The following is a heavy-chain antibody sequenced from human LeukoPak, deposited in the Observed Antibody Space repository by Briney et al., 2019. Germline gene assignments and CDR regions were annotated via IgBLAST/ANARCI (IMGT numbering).Heavy chain of an antibody. CDR3: AKDFPYCGGDCNGFDY. CDR1: GFTFSSYA. J-gene: IGHJ4*02. Sequence: GGSLRLSCAASGFTFSSYAMSWVRQAPGKGLEWVSAISGSGGSTYYADSVKGRFTISRDNSKNTLYLQMNSLRAEDTAVYYCAKDFPYCGGDCNGFDYWGQGTLVTVFS. V-gene: IGHV3-23*01. CDR2: ISGSGGST. D-gene: IGHD2-21*02.